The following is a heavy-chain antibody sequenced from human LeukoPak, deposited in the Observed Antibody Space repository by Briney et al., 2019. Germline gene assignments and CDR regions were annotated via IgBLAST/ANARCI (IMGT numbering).Heavy chain of an antibody. V-gene: IGHV3-49*04. J-gene: IGHJ4*02. Sequence: GGSLRPSCTASGFTFGDYAMSWVRQAPGKGLEWVGFIRSKAYGGTTEYAASVKGRFTISRDDSKSIAYLQMNSLKTEDTAVYYCTSQIAPDYWGQGTLVTVSS. CDR3: TSQIAPDY. CDR1: GFTFGDYA. CDR2: IRSKAYGGTT.